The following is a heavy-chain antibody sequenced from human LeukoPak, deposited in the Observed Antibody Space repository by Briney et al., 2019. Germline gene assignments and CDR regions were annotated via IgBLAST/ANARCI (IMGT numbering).Heavy chain of an antibody. CDR1: GYTFTGYY. Sequence: GASVKVSRKASGYTFTGYYMHWVRQAPGQGLEWMGRINPNSGGTNYAQKLQGRVPITRDTSISTPYMVLSRLRSDDTAVYYCARNLPGEAAAGTEDYYYYYMDVWGKGTTVTVSS. D-gene: IGHD6-13*01. J-gene: IGHJ6*03. CDR2: INPNSGGT. V-gene: IGHV1-2*06. CDR3: ARNLPGEAAAGTEDYYYYYMDV.